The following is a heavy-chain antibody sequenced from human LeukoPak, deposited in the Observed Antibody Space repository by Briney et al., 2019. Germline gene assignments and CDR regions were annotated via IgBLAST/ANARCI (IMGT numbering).Heavy chain of an antibody. V-gene: IGHV4-59*01. CDR2: IYYSGST. CDR3: ARETTVTNAFDI. D-gene: IGHD4-17*01. J-gene: IGHJ3*02. CDR1: GGSISSYY. Sequence: TPSETLSLTCTVSGGSISSYYWSWIRQPPGKGLEWIGYIYYSGSTNYNPSLKSRVTISEDTSKNQFSLKLSSVTAADTAVYYCARETTVTNAFDIWGQGTMVTVSS.